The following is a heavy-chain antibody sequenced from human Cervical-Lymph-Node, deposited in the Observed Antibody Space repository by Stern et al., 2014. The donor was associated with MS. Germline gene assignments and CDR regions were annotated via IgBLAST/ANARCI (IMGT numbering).Heavy chain of an antibody. CDR2: ISYSGSA. J-gene: IGHJ6*02. Sequence: QVQLQESGPGLVKPSETLSLTCTVSGGSISSYYWNWIRQPPGEGLEWIGSISYSGSASYNPSLRSRVTISVDTSKNQFSLNLSSVTAADTAMYYCARDRRDVAKQYLPYYYYGMDVWGQGTTVTVSS. CDR1: GGSISSYY. V-gene: IGHV4-59*01. D-gene: IGHD2-2*01. CDR3: ARDRRDVAKQYLPYYYYGMDV.